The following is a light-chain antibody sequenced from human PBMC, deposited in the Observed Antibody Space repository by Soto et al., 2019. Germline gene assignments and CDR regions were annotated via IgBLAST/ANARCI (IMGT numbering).Light chain of an antibody. Sequence: ETMMTQSLATLSVSPGERATLSCRASQSVSSNLAWYQQKPGQAPRLLIYDASTRATGIPARFSGSGSGTEFTLTISSLQSEDFVVYYCQQYNNCPLTFGQGTRLEIK. J-gene: IGKJ5*01. CDR3: QQYNNCPLT. CDR1: QSVSSN. V-gene: IGKV3-15*01. CDR2: DAS.